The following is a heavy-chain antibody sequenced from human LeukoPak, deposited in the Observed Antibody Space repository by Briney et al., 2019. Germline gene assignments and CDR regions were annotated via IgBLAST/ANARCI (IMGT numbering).Heavy chain of an antibody. Sequence: TGRSLRLSCAASGFTFSSYGMHWVRQAPGKGLEWVEVIWYDGSNKYYADSVKGRFTISRDNSKNTLYLQMNSLRAEDTAVYYCAKEWGQTYYYDGSGYYSGPWGQGTLVTVSS. J-gene: IGHJ4*02. CDR3: AKEWGQTYYYDGSGYYSGP. D-gene: IGHD3-22*01. V-gene: IGHV3-33*06. CDR1: GFTFSSYG. CDR2: IWYDGSNK.